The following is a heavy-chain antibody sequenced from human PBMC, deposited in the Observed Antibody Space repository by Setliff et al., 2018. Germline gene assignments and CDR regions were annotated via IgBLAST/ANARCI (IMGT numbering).Heavy chain of an antibody. V-gene: IGHV1-18*01. CDR1: GFGFTTFG. J-gene: IGHJ4*02. Sequence: ASVKVSCKTSGFGFTTFGFSRVRQAPGQGLEWLGSISPYSGNTNYPQWLQDRVTMTIDTSATTVYMELQSLRSDDTAVYYCVRSSAPQVVLAADFDFWGQGTPVTVSS. CDR3: VRSSAPQVVLAADFDF. D-gene: IGHD6-19*01. CDR2: ISPYSGNT.